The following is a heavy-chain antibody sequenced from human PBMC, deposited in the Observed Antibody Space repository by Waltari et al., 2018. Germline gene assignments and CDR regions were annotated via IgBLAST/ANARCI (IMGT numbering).Heavy chain of an antibody. CDR3: ARDPGYSDYRTRADEYYHYYMDV. Sequence: QVQLVQSGAEVKTPGSSVRVSCKVSGGTFSTFAINWVRQAPGQGLEWMGGTIPNLNTANDAPTFQGRVTMTADKSTSTAYLDLSRLRFEDTAVYYCARDPGYSDYRTRADEYYHYYMDVWGKGTTITVSS. CDR2: TIPNLNTA. D-gene: IGHD4-17*01. J-gene: IGHJ6*03. V-gene: IGHV1-69*10. CDR1: GGTFSTFA.